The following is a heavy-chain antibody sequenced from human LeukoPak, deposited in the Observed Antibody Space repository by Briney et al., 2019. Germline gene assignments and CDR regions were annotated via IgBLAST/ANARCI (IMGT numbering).Heavy chain of an antibody. CDR3: ARGGHRQKEF. CDR1: GFTFSSYA. Sequence: PGRSLRLSCAASGFTFSSYAMHWVRQAPGKGLEWVAVISYDGSNKYYADSVKGRFTISRDNAKNTLYLQMNSLRAEGTAVYYCARGGHRQKEFWGQGTLVTVSS. V-gene: IGHV3-30*01. D-gene: IGHD3-10*01. CDR2: ISYDGSNK. J-gene: IGHJ4*02.